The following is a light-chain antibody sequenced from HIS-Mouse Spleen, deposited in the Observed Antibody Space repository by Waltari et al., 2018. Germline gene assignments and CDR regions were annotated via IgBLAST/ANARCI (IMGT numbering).Light chain of an antibody. CDR1: SPNLGPTY. V-gene: IGLV1-47*01. CDR2: RNN. CDR3: AAWDDSLSGPV. Sequence: QSVLTQPPSASGTPGQRVTISCSGSSPNLGPTYVSWYHPPPGTAPKLLLSRNNQRPSGVPDRFSGSKSGTSASLAISGLRSEDEADYYCAAWDDSLSGPVFGGGTKLTVL. J-gene: IGLJ3*02.